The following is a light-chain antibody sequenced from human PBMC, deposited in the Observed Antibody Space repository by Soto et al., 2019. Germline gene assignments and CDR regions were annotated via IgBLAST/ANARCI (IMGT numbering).Light chain of an antibody. Sequence: DVVMTQSPLSLPVNLGQPASISCRSSQSLIHSDGNTYLSWFQQRPGQSPRRLIYEVSDRDSGVPDRFTGSGSGTDFTLKISRVEAEDVGVYYCMQGTHWPWTFGQGTEVEIK. CDR2: EVS. CDR1: QSLIHSDGNTY. CDR3: MQGTHWPWT. V-gene: IGKV2-30*02. J-gene: IGKJ1*01.